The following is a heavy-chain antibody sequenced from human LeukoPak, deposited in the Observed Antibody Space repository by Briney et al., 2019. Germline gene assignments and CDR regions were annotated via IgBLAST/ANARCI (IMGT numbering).Heavy chain of an antibody. V-gene: IGHV4-38-2*02. CDR2: IYHRGST. Sequence: SETLSLTCTVSGYSISSGYYWGWIRQPPGKGLEWIGSIYHRGSTYYNPSLKSRVTISVDTSKNQFSLKLSSVTAADTAVYYCARDQGPNYYDSGSYLPLLDYWGQGTLVTVSS. J-gene: IGHJ4*02. D-gene: IGHD3-10*01. CDR3: ARDQGPNYYDSGSYLPLLDY. CDR1: GYSISSGYY.